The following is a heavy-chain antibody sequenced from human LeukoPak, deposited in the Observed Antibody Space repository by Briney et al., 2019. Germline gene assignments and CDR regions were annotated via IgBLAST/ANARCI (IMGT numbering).Heavy chain of an antibody. V-gene: IGHV3-23*01. CDR1: GFTFSSSA. CDR3: AKDAKGLSYYFDH. CDR2: ISASGGST. D-gene: IGHD3-16*02. J-gene: IGHJ4*02. Sequence: GGSLRLSCAASGFTFSSSAMSWVRQVPGKGLEWVSGISASGGSTSYADSVRGRFTISRDNSKNTLYMQMNSLRPEDTAVYYCAKDAKGLSYYFDHWGQGTLVTVSS.